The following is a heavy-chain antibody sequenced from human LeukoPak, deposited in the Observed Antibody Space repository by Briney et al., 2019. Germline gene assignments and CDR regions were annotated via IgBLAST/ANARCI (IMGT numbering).Heavy chain of an antibody. J-gene: IGHJ6*03. CDR1: GFTFSSYA. CDR2: ISYDGSNK. CDR3: AREGADDFWSGLINYYYYYYMDV. V-gene: IGHV3-30*04. D-gene: IGHD3-3*01. Sequence: GGSLRLSCAASGFTFSSYAMHWVRQAPGKGLEWVAVISYDGSNKYYADSVKGRFTISRDNSKNTLYLQMNSLRAEDTAVYYFAREGADDFWSGLINYYYYYYMDVWGKGTTVTVSS.